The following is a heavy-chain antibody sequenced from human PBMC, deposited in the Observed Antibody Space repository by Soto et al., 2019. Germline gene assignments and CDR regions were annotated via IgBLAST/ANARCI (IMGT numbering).Heavy chain of an antibody. CDR1: GYSFTSYW. V-gene: IGHV5-51*01. D-gene: IGHD2-15*01. CDR3: ARLGLNGGNRDGMDV. Sequence: GESLKISCKGSGYSFTSYWNGWVRQMPGKGLEWMGIIYPGDSDTRYSPSFQGQVTISADKSISTAYLQWSSLKASDTAMYYCARLGLNGGNRDGMDVWGQGTTVTVSS. CDR2: IYPGDSDT. J-gene: IGHJ6*02.